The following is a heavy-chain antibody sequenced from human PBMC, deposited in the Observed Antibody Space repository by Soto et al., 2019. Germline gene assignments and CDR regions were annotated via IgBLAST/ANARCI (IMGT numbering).Heavy chain of an antibody. Sequence: TSETLSLTCSVSGASIRSYYWSWIRQPPGKGLEWIGYMFHSGSTNYNPSLKSRVTISVDTSKNQFSLKLSSVTAADTAVYYCARDGAVAGNWFDPWGQGSLVTVSS. V-gene: IGHV4-59*01. J-gene: IGHJ5*02. CDR3: ARDGAVAGNWFDP. D-gene: IGHD6-19*01. CDR2: MFHSGST. CDR1: GASIRSYY.